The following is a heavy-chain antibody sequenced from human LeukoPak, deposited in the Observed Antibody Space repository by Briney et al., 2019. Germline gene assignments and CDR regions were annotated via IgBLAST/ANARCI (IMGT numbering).Heavy chain of an antibody. D-gene: IGHD6-19*01. J-gene: IGHJ3*01. CDR2: IRGSGDNT. Sequence: GGSLRLSCVVSGFTFSESWVNWVRQAPDKGLEWVSSIRGSGDNTFYADSVKGRFTISSDNSKNTLYLQMNSLSREDTAIYYCARRGGSTGWGAFDFWGHGTMVTVSS. CDR3: ARRGGSTGWGAFDF. V-gene: IGHV3-23*01. CDR1: GFTFSESW.